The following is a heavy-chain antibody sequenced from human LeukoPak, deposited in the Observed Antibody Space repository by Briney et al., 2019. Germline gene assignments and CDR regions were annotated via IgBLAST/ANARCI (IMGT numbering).Heavy chain of an antibody. CDR2: IYYSGST. D-gene: IGHD2-2*01. J-gene: IGHJ4*02. V-gene: IGHV4-59*01. Sequence: PSETLSLTCTVSGGSISSYYWSWIRQPPGKGLEWIGYIYYSGSTNYNPSLKSRVTISVDTSKNQFSLKLSSVTAADTAVYYCASMGRYCSSTSCYYFDSWGQGTLVTVSS. CDR3: ASMGRYCSSTSCYYFDS. CDR1: GGSISSYY.